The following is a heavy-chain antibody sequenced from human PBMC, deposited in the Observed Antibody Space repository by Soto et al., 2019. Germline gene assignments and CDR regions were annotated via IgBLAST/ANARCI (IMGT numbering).Heavy chain of an antibody. Sequence: EVQLVESGGGLVQPGGSLRLSCAASGFTCSDHYMDWVRQAPGKGLEWVGRTRNKANGYTTEYAASVKGRFTISRDDYENSLYLQMKSLKTEYTAVYYCVRAGFCGRGTCYSDYYDSWGQGTLVTVSS. CDR3: VRAGFCGRGTCYSDYYDS. V-gene: IGHV3-72*01. D-gene: IGHD2-15*01. CDR2: TRNKANGYTT. J-gene: IGHJ4*02. CDR1: GFTCSDHY.